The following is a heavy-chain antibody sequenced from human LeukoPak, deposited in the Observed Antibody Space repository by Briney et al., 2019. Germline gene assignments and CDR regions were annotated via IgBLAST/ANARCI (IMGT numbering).Heavy chain of an antibody. CDR1: GFTFSSYE. V-gene: IGHV3-48*03. CDR3: ARAGYCSGGSCYYMSFGMDV. Sequence: GGSLRLSCAASGFTFSSYEMNWVRQAPGKGLEGVSYISSSGSTIYYADSVKGRFTISRDNAKNSLYLQINSLRAEDTAVYYCARAGYCSGGSCYYMSFGMDVWGKGTTVTVSS. D-gene: IGHD2-15*01. J-gene: IGHJ6*04. CDR2: ISSSGSTI.